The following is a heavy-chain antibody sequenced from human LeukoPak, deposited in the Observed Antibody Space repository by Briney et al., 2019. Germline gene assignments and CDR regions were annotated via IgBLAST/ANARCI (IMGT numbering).Heavy chain of an antibody. CDR3: ARKASTRGYSYGYRVGAFDI. CDR2: INHSEST. V-gene: IGHV4-34*01. Sequence: SETLSLTCAVYGGSFSGYYWSWIRQPPGKGLEWIGEINHSESTNYNPSLKSRVTISVDTSKNQFSLKLSSVTAADTAVYYCARKASTRGYSYGYRVGAFDIWGQGTMVTVSS. D-gene: IGHD5-18*01. J-gene: IGHJ3*02. CDR1: GGSFSGYY.